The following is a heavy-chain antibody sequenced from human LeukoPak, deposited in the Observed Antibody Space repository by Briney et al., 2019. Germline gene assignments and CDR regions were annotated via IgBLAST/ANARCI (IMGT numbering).Heavy chain of an antibody. Sequence: PGGSLRLSCAASGFTFDDYGMSWVRQAPGKGLEWVSGINWNGGSTGYADSVKGRFTISRDNAKNSLYLQMNSLRAEDMALYYCAREDYDILTGYSGITYWGQGTLVTVSS. J-gene: IGHJ4*02. V-gene: IGHV3-20*04. CDR1: GFTFDDYG. D-gene: IGHD3-9*01. CDR2: INWNGGST. CDR3: AREDYDILTGYSGITY.